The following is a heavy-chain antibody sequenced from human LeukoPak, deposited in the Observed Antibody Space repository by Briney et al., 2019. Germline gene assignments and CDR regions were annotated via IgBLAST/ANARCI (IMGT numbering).Heavy chain of an antibody. CDR2: INPNSGDT. D-gene: IGHD2-2*01. V-gene: IGHV1-2*06. CDR1: GYTFTGYH. Sequence: ASVKVSCKASGYTFTGYHMHWVRRAPGQGLEWMGRINPNSGDTNYAQKFQGRVTMTRDTSISTAYMELSRLRSDDTAVYYCARDYCSSTSCLFDYWGQGALVTVSS. J-gene: IGHJ4*02. CDR3: ARDYCSSTSCLFDY.